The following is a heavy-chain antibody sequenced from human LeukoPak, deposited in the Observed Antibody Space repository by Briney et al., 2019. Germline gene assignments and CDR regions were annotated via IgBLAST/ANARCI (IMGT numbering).Heavy chain of an antibody. CDR3: AGATPAGYYYGMDV. CDR1: GYTFTSYG. Sequence: ASVTVSCTASGYTFTSYGISWVRQAPGQGLEWMGWISAYNGNTNYAQKLQGRVTMTTDTSTSTAYMELRSLRSDDTAVYYCAGATPAGYYYGMDVWGQGTTVTVSS. V-gene: IGHV1-18*01. J-gene: IGHJ6*02. CDR2: ISAYNGNT.